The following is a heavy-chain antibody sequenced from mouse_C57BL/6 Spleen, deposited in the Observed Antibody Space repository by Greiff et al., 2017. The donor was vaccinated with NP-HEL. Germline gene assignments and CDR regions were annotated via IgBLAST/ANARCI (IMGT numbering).Heavy chain of an antibody. V-gene: IGHV1-81*01. J-gene: IGHJ2*01. CDR3: ARGYYYGSSPYYFDY. D-gene: IGHD1-1*01. CDR1: GYTFTSYG. Sequence: QVQLKESGAELARPGASVKLSCKASGYTFTSYGISWVKQRTGQGLEWIGEIYPRSGNTYYNEKFKGKATLTADKSSSTAYMELRSLTSEDSAVYFCARGYYYGSSPYYFDYWGQGTTLTVSS. CDR2: IYPRSGNT.